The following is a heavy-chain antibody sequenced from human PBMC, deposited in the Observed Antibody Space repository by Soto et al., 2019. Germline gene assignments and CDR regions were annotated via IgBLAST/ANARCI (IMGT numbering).Heavy chain of an antibody. CDR2: IYYSGST. CDR1: GGSISSYY. Sequence: PSETLSLTCTVSGGSISSYYWSWIRQPPGKGLEWIGYIYYSGSTNYNPSLKSRVTISVDTSKNQFSLKLSSVTAADTAVYYCARGRPGAYSGSQGRFDPWGQGTLVTVSS. CDR3: ARGRPGAYSGSQGRFDP. D-gene: IGHD1-26*01. J-gene: IGHJ5*02. V-gene: IGHV4-59*01.